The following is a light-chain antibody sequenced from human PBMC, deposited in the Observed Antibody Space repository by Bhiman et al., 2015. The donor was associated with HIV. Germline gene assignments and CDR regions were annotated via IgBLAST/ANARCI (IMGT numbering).Light chain of an antibody. CDR3: SSYSITSPLWV. Sequence: QSALTQPASVSGSPGQSITISCTGSGSDVGGYNSVSWYQQHPGKAPKLMLYDVSQRPSGISNRFSGSKSGNTASLTISGLQAEDEADYYCSSYSITSPLWVFGSGTRVTV. CDR1: GSDVGGYNS. CDR2: DVS. V-gene: IGLV2-14*03. J-gene: IGLJ1*01.